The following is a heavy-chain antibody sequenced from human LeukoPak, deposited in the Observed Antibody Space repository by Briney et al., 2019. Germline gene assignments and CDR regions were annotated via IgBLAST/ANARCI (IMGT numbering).Heavy chain of an antibody. CDR2: ISSSSSYI. V-gene: IGHV3-21*01. CDR3: AREPGSSSAGGY. CDR1: GFTFSSYS. J-gene: IGHJ4*02. Sequence: GGSLRLSCAASGFTFSSYSMNWVRQAPGEGLEWVSSISSSSSYIYYADSVKGRFTISRDNAKNSLYLQMNSLRAEDTAVYYCAREPGSSSAGGYWGQGTLVTVSS. D-gene: IGHD6-6*01.